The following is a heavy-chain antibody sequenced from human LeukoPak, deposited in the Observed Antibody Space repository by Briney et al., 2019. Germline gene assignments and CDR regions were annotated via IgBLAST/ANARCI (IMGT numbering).Heavy chain of an antibody. J-gene: IGHJ6*02. CDR2: INTDGDST. CDR1: GFTFSSYW. CDR3: ARDFYDSGGYLPDV. D-gene: IGHD3-22*01. V-gene: IGHV3-74*01. Sequence: GGSLRLSCAASGFTFSSYWMHWVRQGPGKGLVWVSRINTDGDSTRNADSVKGRLTISRDNAKNTLYLQMNSLRAEDTAIYYCARDFYDSGGYLPDVWGQGTTVTVSS.